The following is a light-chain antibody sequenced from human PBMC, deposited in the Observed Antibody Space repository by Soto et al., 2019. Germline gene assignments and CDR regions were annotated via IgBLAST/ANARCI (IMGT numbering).Light chain of an antibody. V-gene: IGLV2-8*01. CDR3: SSFVGSPVV. CDR1: ISDVGDYNY. CDR2: EVS. J-gene: IGLJ2*01. Sequence: QSAPTQPPSASGSPGQSVTIPCTGPISDVGDYNYVSWYQQHPGKVPKLLIYEVSKRPSGVPDRFSGSKSGNTASLTVSGLQAEDEADYYCSSFVGSPVVFGGGTKLTVL.